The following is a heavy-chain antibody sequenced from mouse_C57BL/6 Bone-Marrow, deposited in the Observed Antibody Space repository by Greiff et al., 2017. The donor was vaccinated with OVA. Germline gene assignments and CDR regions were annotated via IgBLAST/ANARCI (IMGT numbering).Heavy chain of an antibody. CDR2: IYPRSGNT. J-gene: IGHJ1*03. V-gene: IGHV1-81*01. CDR1: GYTFTSYG. D-gene: IGHD2-4*01. CDR3: ASYDYDWYFDV. Sequence: VHLVESGAELARPGASVKLSCKASGYTFTSYGISWVKQRTGQGLEWIGEIYPRSGNTYYNEKFKGKATLTADKSSSTAYMELRSLTSEDSAVYFCASYDYDWYFDVWGTGTTVTVSS.